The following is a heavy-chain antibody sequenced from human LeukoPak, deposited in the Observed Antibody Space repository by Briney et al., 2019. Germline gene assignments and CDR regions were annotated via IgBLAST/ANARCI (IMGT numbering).Heavy chain of an antibody. CDR1: GYNFTNYV. D-gene: IGHD4-17*01. J-gene: IGHJ4*02. CDR2: ISAYSGDT. CDR3: ARAPSFGDYGGDY. Sequence: ASVKVSCKASGYNFTNYVITWVRQAPGQGLEGMGWISAYSGDTNYAQKLQGRLTMTTDTSPSTAYLELRSLTSDDTAVYYCARAPSFGDYGGDYWGQGTLVTVSS. V-gene: IGHV1-18*01.